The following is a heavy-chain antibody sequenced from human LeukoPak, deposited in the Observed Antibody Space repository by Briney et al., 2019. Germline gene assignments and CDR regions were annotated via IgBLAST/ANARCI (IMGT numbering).Heavy chain of an antibody. D-gene: IGHD6-19*01. CDR1: GGSMTTHSW. CDR3: ASLSGWLGGPFDY. V-gene: IGHV4-4*02. J-gene: IGHJ4*02. Sequence: SGTLSLTCAVSGGSMTTHSWWTWVRQPPGKGLEWIAEIYHSGTANYNPSLGSRVTMSVDTSKNQFSLRLTSVTAADTAVYYCASLSGWLGGPFDYWGQGALVTVSS. CDR2: IYHSGTA.